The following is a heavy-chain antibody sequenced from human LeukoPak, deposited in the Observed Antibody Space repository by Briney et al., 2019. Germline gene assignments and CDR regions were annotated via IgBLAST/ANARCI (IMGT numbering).Heavy chain of an antibody. Sequence: GGSLRLSCAASGFTVSSNYMSWVRQAPGKGLEWVSVIYSGGSTYYADSVKGRSTISRDNSKNTLYLQMNSLRAEDTAVYYCAGDPPLGYDFWSGYQGGDYWGQGTLVTVSS. J-gene: IGHJ4*02. CDR3: AGDPPLGYDFWSGYQGGDY. CDR2: IYSGGST. V-gene: IGHV3-66*02. D-gene: IGHD3-3*01. CDR1: GFTVSSNY.